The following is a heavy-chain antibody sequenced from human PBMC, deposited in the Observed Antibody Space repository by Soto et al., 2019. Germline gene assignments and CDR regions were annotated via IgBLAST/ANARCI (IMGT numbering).Heavy chain of an antibody. D-gene: IGHD2-15*01. CDR3: ARAVVVVAATPGYNWFDP. CDR2: INHSGST. V-gene: IGHV4-34*01. J-gene: IGHJ5*02. Sequence: SETLSLTCAVYGGSFSGYHWSWIRQPPGKGLEWIGEINHSGSTNYNPSLKSRVTISVDTSKNQFSLKLSSVTAADTAVYYCARAVVVVAATPGYNWFDPWGQGTQVTVSS. CDR1: GGSFSGYH.